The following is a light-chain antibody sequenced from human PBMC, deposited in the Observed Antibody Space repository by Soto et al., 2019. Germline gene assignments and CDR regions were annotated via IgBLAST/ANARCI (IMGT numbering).Light chain of an antibody. CDR3: SSYTDSSTPV. J-gene: IGLJ3*02. V-gene: IGLV2-8*01. CDR2: EVN. CDR1: SSDIGGYNS. Sequence: QSALTQPPSASGSPGQSVTISCTGTSSDIGGYNSVSWYQQHPGKAPRLMIYEVNKRPSGVPDRFSGSKSGYTASLTVSGLQTEDEADYYCSSYTDSSTPVFGGGTKLTVL.